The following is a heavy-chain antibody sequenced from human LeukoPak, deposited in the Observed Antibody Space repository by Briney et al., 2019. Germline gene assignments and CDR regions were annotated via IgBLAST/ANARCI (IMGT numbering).Heavy chain of an antibody. CDR1: GFTFSSYG. D-gene: IGHD6-19*01. Sequence: GRSLRLSCAASGFTFSSYGMHWVRQAPGKGLEWVAVISYDGSKKYYADSVKGRFTISRDNSKNTLYPQMNSLRAEDTAVYYCAKDSRPSAVAGTGGFAYWGQGTLVTVSS. CDR3: AKDSRPSAVAGTGGFAY. J-gene: IGHJ4*02. CDR2: ISYDGSKK. V-gene: IGHV3-30*18.